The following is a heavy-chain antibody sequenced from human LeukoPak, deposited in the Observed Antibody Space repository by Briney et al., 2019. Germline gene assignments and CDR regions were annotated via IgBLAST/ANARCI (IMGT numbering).Heavy chain of an antibody. Sequence: GGSLRLSCAASGFTFSSSWMYWVRQAPGKGLVWVSRINNDGTTTTDADSVKGRFTISRDNAKNMLYLQMNSLRAEDTAVYYCARDKGTVTPRGYYYYMDVWGKGTTVTVSS. D-gene: IGHD4-11*01. V-gene: IGHV3-74*01. CDR2: INNDGTTT. CDR1: GFTFSSSW. J-gene: IGHJ6*03. CDR3: ARDKGTVTPRGYYYYMDV.